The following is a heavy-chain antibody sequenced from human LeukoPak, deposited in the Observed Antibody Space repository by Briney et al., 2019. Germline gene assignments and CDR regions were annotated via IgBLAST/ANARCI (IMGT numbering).Heavy chain of an antibody. V-gene: IGHV1-18*01. CDR2: ISGYDGNT. Sequence: VASVKVSCKASGYTFTTYGVSWVRQAPGQGLEWMGWISGYDGNTNYAQKLRGRVTMTTDASTSIAYMDLRSLRSDDTALYYCARTVTTSSYYFDYWGQGTLVTVSS. CDR3: ARTVTTSSYYFDY. CDR1: GYTFTTYG. J-gene: IGHJ4*02. D-gene: IGHD4-17*01.